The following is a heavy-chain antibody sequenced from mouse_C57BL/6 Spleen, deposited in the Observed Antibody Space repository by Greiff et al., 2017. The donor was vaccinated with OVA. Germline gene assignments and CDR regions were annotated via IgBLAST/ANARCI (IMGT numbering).Heavy chain of an antibody. CDR1: GYTFTDYY. Sequence: VQLQQSGPELVKPGASVKISCKASGYTFTDYYMNWVKQSHGKSLEWIGDINPNNGGTSYNQKFKGKATLTVDKSSSTAYMELRSLTSEDSAVYYCARYGEGAMDYWGQGTSVTVSS. CDR3: ARYGEGAMDY. V-gene: IGHV1-26*01. D-gene: IGHD1-1*02. CDR2: INPNNGGT. J-gene: IGHJ4*01.